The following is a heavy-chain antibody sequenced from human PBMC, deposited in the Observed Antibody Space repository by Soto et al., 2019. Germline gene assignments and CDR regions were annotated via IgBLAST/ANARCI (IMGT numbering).Heavy chain of an antibody. V-gene: IGHV4-59*11. J-gene: IGHJ6*02. D-gene: IGHD1-26*01. Sequence: WETLSLTCTVSGGSISSHYWSWVRQAPGKGLEWIGHIYYRGSTTYNPSLRSRSTISVDTSNNQFSLKLNSVTTADTAVYYCARDGSEASGMDVWGQGTKVTVSS. CDR2: IYYRGST. CDR3: ARDGSEASGMDV. CDR1: GGSISSHY.